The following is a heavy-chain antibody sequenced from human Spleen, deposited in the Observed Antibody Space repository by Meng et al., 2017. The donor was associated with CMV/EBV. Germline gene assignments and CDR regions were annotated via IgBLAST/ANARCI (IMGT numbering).Heavy chain of an antibody. CDR1: GGSISSSSYY. CDR3: ARGRDCSSASCYTGVNWFDP. Sequence: SETLSLTCTVSGGSISSSSYYWGWIRQPPGKGLEWIGSIYYSGSTYYNPSLKSRVTISVDTSKNQFSLKLSSVTAADTAVYYCARGRDCSSASCYTGVNWFDPWGQGTLVTVSS. V-gene: IGHV4-39*07. CDR2: IYYSGST. J-gene: IGHJ5*02. D-gene: IGHD2-2*02.